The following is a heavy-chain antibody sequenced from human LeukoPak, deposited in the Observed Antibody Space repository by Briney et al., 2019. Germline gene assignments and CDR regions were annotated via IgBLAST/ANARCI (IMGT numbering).Heavy chain of an antibody. Sequence: SETLSLTCTVSGGSINSGSYFWSWIRLPAGKGLEWIGRIYTSGITNYNSSLMSRATISIDTSKNQFSLKLSSVTAADTAVYYCARSNSGSYRELDYWGQGALVTVSS. J-gene: IGHJ4*02. D-gene: IGHD1-26*01. CDR3: ARSNSGSYRELDY. V-gene: IGHV4-61*02. CDR2: IYTSGIT. CDR1: GGSINSGSYF.